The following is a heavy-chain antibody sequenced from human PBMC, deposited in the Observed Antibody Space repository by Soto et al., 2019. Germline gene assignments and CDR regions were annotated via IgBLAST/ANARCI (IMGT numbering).Heavy chain of an antibody. D-gene: IGHD7-27*01. CDR3: ARVGSLGTTFDP. Sequence: QVQLQESGPGLVKPSETLSLTCTVSGGSISSYYWSWIRQPPGKGLEWIGYIYYSGSTNYNPSLKSRVTISVDTSKNQFSLKLSSVTAADTAVYYCARVGSLGTTFDPWGQGTLVTVSS. CDR2: IYYSGST. V-gene: IGHV4-59*01. J-gene: IGHJ5*02. CDR1: GGSISSYY.